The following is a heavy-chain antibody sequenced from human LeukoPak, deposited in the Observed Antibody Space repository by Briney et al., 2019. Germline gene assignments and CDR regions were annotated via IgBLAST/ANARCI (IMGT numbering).Heavy chain of an antibody. D-gene: IGHD7-27*01. CDR3: ARDDPIAGDNAFDI. V-gene: IGHV4-59*01. CDR1: GGSISSYY. J-gene: IGHJ3*02. CDR2: IYYSGST. Sequence: SETLSLTCTVSGGSISSYYWSWIRQPPGKGLEWIGYIYYSGSTNYNPSLKSRVTISVDTSKNQFSLKLSSVTAADTAVYYCARDDPIAGDNAFDIWGQGTMVTVFS.